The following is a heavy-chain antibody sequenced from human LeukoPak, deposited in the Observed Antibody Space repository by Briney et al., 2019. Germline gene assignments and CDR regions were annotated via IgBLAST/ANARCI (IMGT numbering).Heavy chain of an antibody. V-gene: IGHV4-34*01. D-gene: IGHD3-3*01. J-gene: IGHJ4*02. CDR3: ARELWRYLDY. CDR1: GGSFSGYY. CDR2: INHSGST. Sequence: SETLPLTCAVYGGSFSGYYWSWIRQPPGKGLEWIGEINHSGSTNYNPSLKSRVTISVDTSKNQFSLKLSSVTAADTAVYYCARELWRYLDYWGQGTLVTVSS.